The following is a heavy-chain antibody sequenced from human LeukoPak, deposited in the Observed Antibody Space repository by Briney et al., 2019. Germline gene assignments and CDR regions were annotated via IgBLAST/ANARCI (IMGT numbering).Heavy chain of an antibody. V-gene: IGHV3-30*18. CDR1: GFTFSSHW. Sequence: GGSLRLSCAASGFTFSSHWMHWVRQAPGKGLEWVAVISYDGSNEYYADSVKGRFTISRDNSKNTLYLQMSSLRAEDTAVYYCAKEFNRGLPDYWGQGTLVTVPS. CDR2: ISYDGSNE. CDR3: AKEFNRGLPDY. D-gene: IGHD2-21*01. J-gene: IGHJ4*02.